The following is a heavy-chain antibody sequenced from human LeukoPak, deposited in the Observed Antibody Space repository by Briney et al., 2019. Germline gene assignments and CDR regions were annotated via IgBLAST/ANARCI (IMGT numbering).Heavy chain of an antibody. CDR2: IYYRGST. CDR1: CGSISSYY. D-gene: IGHD3-10*01. Sequence: SETLSLTCTVSCGSISSYYWSWIRQPPGKGLEWIGYIYYRGSTNYNPSLKSRVTISVDTSKNQFSLKLSFVTAADTAVYYCARGSGSGSSYFNYYYYMDVWGKGTTVTVSS. J-gene: IGHJ6*03. CDR3: ARGSGSGSSYFNYYYYMDV. V-gene: IGHV4-59*01.